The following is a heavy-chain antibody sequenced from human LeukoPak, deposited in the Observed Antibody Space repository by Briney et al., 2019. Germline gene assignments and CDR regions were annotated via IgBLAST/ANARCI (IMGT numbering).Heavy chain of an antibody. CDR3: GRCGAGFDH. J-gene: IGHJ4*02. Sequence: GESLKISCKTSGYIFTSYWIGWVRQMPGKGLEWLGVIYPSDSDTRYSPSFQGQVTISADKSISTAYLQWSSLKASDTAMYYCGRCGAGFDHWGQGTLVTVSS. D-gene: IGHD6-19*01. V-gene: IGHV5-51*01. CDR2: IYPSDSDT. CDR1: GYIFTSYW.